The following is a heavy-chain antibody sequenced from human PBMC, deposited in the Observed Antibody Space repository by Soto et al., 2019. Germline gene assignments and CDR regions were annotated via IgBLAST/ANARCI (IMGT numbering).Heavy chain of an antibody. CDR3: ASRRSSSKALDY. CDR1: GFTFSSYS. J-gene: IGHJ4*02. D-gene: IGHD6-6*01. CDR2: ISSSSSYI. V-gene: IGHV3-21*01. Sequence: SLRLSCAASGFTFSSYSMNWVRQAPGKGLEWVSSISSSSSYIYYADSAKGRFTISRDNAKNSLYLQMNSLRAEDTAVYYCASRRSSSKALDYWGQGTLVTVSS.